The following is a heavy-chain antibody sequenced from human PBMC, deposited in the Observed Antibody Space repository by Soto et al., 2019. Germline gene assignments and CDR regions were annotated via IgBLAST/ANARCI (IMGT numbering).Heavy chain of an antibody. CDR1: GLTFSSYG. D-gene: IGHD6-6*01. V-gene: IGHV3-33*01. J-gene: IGHJ6*02. Sequence: GGSLRLSCAASGLTFSSYGVHWVRQAPGKGLEWVAVIWYDGSNKYYADSVKGRFTISRDNSKNTLYLQMNSLRAEDTAVYYCARDAAGQRQLVVSSYTGMDASAPGTTVPVAS. CDR3: ARDAAGQRQLVVSSYTGMDA. CDR2: IWYDGSNK.